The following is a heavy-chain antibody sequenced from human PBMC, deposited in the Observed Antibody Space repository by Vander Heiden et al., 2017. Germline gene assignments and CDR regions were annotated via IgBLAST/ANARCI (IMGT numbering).Heavy chain of an antibody. D-gene: IGHD5-12*01. Sequence: EVQLVESGGGLVQPGGSLRLSCAASGFTFNSYCMSWVRQAPGKGLEWVAKIKEDGSEKYYVDSVRGRFTVSRDNAQNSLYLEMNSLRDEDTAVYYCTRDWRDGYNVMFDYWGQGTLVTVSS. V-gene: IGHV3-7*01. CDR1: GFTFNSYC. CDR3: TRDWRDGYNVMFDY. J-gene: IGHJ4*02. CDR2: IKEDGSEK.